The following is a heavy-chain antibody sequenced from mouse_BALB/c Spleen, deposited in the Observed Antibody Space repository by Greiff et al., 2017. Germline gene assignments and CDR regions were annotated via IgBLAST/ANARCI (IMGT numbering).Heavy chain of an antibody. J-gene: IGHJ3*01. CDR2: INSNGGST. D-gene: IGHD2-12*01. CDR3: ARGPYDLFAY. CDR1: GFTFSSYG. V-gene: IGHV5-6-3*01. Sequence: EVQGVESGGGLVQPGGSLKLSCAASGFTFSSYGMSWVRQTPDKRLELVATINSNGGSTYYPDSVKGRFTIARDNAKNTQYLQMSSLKSEDTAMYCCARGPYDLFAYWGQGTLVTVSA.